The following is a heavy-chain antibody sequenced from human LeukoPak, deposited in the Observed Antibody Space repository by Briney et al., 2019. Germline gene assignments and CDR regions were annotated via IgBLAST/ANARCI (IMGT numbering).Heavy chain of an antibody. V-gene: IGHV3-7*03. CDR2: IKQDGSEK. CDR1: GFTFSSYW. J-gene: IGHJ3*02. CDR3: AKVHVVRGIHDAFDI. D-gene: IGHD3-10*01. Sequence: PGGSLRLSCAASGFTFSSYWMSWVRQAPGKGLEWVANIKQDGSEKYYVDSVKGRFTISRDNAKNFLYLQMNSLRAEDTALYYCAKVHVVRGIHDAFDIWGQGTMVTVSS.